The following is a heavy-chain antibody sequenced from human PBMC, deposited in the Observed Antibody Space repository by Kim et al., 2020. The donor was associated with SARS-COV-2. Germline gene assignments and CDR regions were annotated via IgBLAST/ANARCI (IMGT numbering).Heavy chain of an antibody. CDR2: STI. V-gene: IGHV3-48*02. J-gene: IGHJ4*02. CDR3: ASTEVTTDY. Sequence: STIYYADSGKGRVTISRDNAKNSLYLQMNSLRDEDTAVYYCASTEVTTDYWGQGTLVTVSS. D-gene: IGHD4-17*01.